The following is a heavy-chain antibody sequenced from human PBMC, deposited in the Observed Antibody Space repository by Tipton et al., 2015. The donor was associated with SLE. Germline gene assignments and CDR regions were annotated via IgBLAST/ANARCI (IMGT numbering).Heavy chain of an antibody. V-gene: IGHV3-48*03. D-gene: IGHD5-18*01. Sequence: PLRLSCAASGFTFSSYEMNWVRQAPGKGLEWVSYISSSGSTIYYADSVKGRFTISRDNAKNSLYLQMNSLRAEDTAVYYCARDTGGYSYGPFDYWGQGTLVTVSS. CDR2: ISSSGSTI. J-gene: IGHJ4*02. CDR1: GFTFSSYE. CDR3: ARDTGGYSYGPFDY.